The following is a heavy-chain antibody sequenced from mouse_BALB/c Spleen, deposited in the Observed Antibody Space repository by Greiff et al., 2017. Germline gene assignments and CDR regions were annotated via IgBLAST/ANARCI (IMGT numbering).Heavy chain of an antibody. D-gene: IGHD2-4*01. CDR2: INSNGGST. V-gene: IGHV5-6-3*01. Sequence: EVKLVESGGGLVQPGGSLKLSCAASGFTFSSYGMSWVRQTPDKRLELVATINSNGGSTYYPDSVKGRFTISRDNAKNTLYLQMSSLKSEDTAMYYCARDTMIYDMDDWGQGTSVTVSS. J-gene: IGHJ4*01. CDR1: GFTFSSYG. CDR3: ARDTMIYDMDD.